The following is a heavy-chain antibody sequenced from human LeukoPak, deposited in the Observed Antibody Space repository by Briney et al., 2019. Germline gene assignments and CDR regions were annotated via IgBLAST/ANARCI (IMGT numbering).Heavy chain of an antibody. D-gene: IGHD2-2*01. J-gene: IGHJ4*02. Sequence: GGSLRLSCAASGFTFSTYSMNWVRQAPGKGLEWVPSISSSSSFIYYADSVKGRFTISRDNAKNSLFLLMNSLRAEDTAVYYCARGEQVVPAATSHYWGQGTLVTVSS. CDR2: ISSSSSFI. V-gene: IGHV3-21*01. CDR1: GFTFSTYS. CDR3: ARGEQVVPAATSHY.